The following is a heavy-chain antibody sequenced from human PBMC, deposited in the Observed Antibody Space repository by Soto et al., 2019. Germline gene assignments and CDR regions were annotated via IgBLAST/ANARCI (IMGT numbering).Heavy chain of an antibody. J-gene: IGHJ4*02. Sequence: QLQESGPGLVKPSETLSLTCTVSGASISSYYWSWIRQLAGKGLEWIGRIYTNMNTNYNPSLKSRVTMSVDTATNQFSLRLSSVTAADTAVYYCVRGWGRYGGHDIRDYFVYWGQGILVTVSS. CDR2: IYTNMNT. CDR3: VRGWGRYGGHDIRDYFVY. D-gene: IGHD5-12*01. CDR1: GASISSYY. V-gene: IGHV4-4*07.